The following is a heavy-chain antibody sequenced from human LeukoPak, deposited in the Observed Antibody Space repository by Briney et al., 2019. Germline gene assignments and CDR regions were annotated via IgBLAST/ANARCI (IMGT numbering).Heavy chain of an antibody. CDR1: GGTFSSYA. CDR2: IIPIVGTA. D-gene: IGHD3-16*02. V-gene: IGHV1-69*13. CDR3: ARDPEGYDYVWGSYRSNWFDP. J-gene: IGHJ5*02. Sequence: SVKVSCTASGGTFSSYAISWVRQAPGQGLEWMGGIIPIVGTANYAQTFQGRVTITADESTSTAYMELSSLRSEDTAVYHCARDPEGYDYVWGSYRSNWFDPWGQGTLVTVSS.